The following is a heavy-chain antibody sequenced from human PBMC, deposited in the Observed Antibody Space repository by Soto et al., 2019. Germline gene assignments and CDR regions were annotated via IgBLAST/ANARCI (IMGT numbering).Heavy chain of an antibody. CDR1: GYTLTELS. CDR3: ATHGVVAATRGFYYYYYMDV. CDR2: FDPEDGET. J-gene: IGHJ6*03. Sequence: ASVKVSCKVSGYTLTELSMHWVRQAPGKGLEWMGGFDPEDGETIYAQKFQGRVTMTEDTSTDTAYMELSSLRSEDTAVYYCATHGVVAATRGFYYYYYMDVWGKGTTVTVSS. V-gene: IGHV1-24*01. D-gene: IGHD2-15*01.